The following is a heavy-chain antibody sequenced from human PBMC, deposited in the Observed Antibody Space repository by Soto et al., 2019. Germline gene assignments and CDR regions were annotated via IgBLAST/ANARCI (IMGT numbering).Heavy chain of an antibody. D-gene: IGHD3-10*01. V-gene: IGHV3-21*01. CDR1: GFTFSGHT. J-gene: IGHJ4*02. CDR3: ARCMGFDGSGYAFFDS. Sequence: EVQLVESGGGLVKPGGSLRLSCAASGFTFSGHTINWVRQAPGKGLEWVSSVSRSSTYIYYADSVKGRFTVSRDNAEKSPYLQMNSLRAEDTAIYYCARCMGFDGSGYAFFDSWGQGTLVTVSS. CDR2: VSRSSTYI.